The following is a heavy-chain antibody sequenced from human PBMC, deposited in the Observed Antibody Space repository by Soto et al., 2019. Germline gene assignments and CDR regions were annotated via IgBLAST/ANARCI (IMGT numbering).Heavy chain of an antibody. Sequence: GGSLRLSCAASGFTFSSYGMHWFRQAPGKGLEWVAVISYDGSNKYYADSVKGRFTISRDNSKNTLYLQMNSLRAEDTAVYYCAKDLQYYYDSSGLDYWGQGTLVTVSS. CDR2: ISYDGSNK. V-gene: IGHV3-30*18. J-gene: IGHJ4*02. CDR3: AKDLQYYYDSSGLDY. D-gene: IGHD3-22*01. CDR1: GFTFSSYG.